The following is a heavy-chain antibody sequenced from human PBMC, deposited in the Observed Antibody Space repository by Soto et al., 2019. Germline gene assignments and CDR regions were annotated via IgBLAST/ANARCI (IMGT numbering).Heavy chain of an antibody. CDR3: AKEKTTVTSEGWNWFDP. D-gene: IGHD4-17*01. CDR1: GFTFSSYG. Sequence: HPGGSLRLSCAASGFTFSSYGMHWVRQAPGKGLEWVAVISYDGSNKYYADSVKGRFTISRDNSKNTLYLQMNSLRAEDTAVYHCAKEKTTVTSEGWNWFDPWGQGTLVTVSS. V-gene: IGHV3-30*18. CDR2: ISYDGSNK. J-gene: IGHJ5*02.